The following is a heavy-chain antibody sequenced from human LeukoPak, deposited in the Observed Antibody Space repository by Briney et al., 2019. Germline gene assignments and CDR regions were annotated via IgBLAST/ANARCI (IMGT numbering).Heavy chain of an antibody. D-gene: IGHD6-19*01. CDR1: GFTFSSYT. J-gene: IGHJ5*02. CDR2: ISSSSSYI. CDR3: ARDNGGWSSEYWFDP. V-gene: IGHV3-21*01. Sequence: GGSLRLSCSASGFTFSSYTMNWVRRAPGKGLEWVSSISSSSSYIYYADSVKGRFTISRDNAKNSLYLQMNSLRAEDTAVYYCARDNGGWSSEYWFDPWGQGTLVTVSS.